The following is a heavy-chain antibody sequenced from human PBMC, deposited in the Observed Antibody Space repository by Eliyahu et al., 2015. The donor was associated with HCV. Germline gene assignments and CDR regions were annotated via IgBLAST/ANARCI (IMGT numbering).Heavy chain of an antibody. Sequence: QVQLQQWGAGLLKPSETLSLTCAVYGGSFSGYYWSWIRQPPGKGLEWIGEINHRGSTNYNPSLKSRVTISVDTSKNQFSLKLSSVTAADTAVYYCARGRKIIAARRGGYYGMDVWGQGTTVTVSS. CDR1: GGSFSGYY. V-gene: IGHV4-34*01. D-gene: IGHD6-6*01. CDR2: INHRGST. J-gene: IGHJ6*02. CDR3: ARGRKIIAARRGGYYGMDV.